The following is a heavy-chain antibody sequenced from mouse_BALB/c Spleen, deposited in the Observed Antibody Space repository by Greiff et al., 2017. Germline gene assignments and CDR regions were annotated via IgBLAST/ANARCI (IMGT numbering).Heavy chain of an antibody. V-gene: IGHV2-9*02. J-gene: IGHJ2*01. CDR1: GFSLTSYG. CDR3: ARAQLGLLDY. D-gene: IGHD3-1*01. Sequence: VKLMESGPGLVAPSQSLSITCTVSGFSLTSYGVHWVRQPPGKGLEWLGVIWAGGSTNYNSALMSRLSISKDNSKSQVFLKMNSLQTDDTAMYYCARAQLGLLDYWGQGTTLTVSS. CDR2: IWAGGST.